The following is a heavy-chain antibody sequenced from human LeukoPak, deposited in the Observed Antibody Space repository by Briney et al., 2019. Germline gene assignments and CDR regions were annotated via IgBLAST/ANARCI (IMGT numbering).Heavy chain of an antibody. Sequence: GGSLRLSCAASGFTFSSNWMHWVRQDPGKGLVWVSRINSDGSSTRYADSVKGRFTISRDNAKNTLYLQMNSLRAEDTAVYYCARDKVVAADNTIDYWGQGTLVTVSS. CDR3: ARDKVVAADNTIDY. CDR1: GFTFSSNW. D-gene: IGHD2-15*01. CDR2: INSDGSST. J-gene: IGHJ4*02. V-gene: IGHV3-74*01.